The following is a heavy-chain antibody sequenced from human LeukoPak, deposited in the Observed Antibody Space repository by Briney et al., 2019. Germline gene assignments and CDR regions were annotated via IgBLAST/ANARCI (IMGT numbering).Heavy chain of an antibody. CDR3: AKDMIRGDGYNGAFDI. CDR1: GFTFDDYT. Sequence: GGSLRLSCAASGFTFDDYTMHWVRQAPGKGLEWVSLISWDGGSTYYADSVKGRFTISRDNSKNSLYLQMNSLRTADTALYYCAKDMIRGDGYNGAFDIWGQGTMVTVSS. J-gene: IGHJ3*02. CDR2: ISWDGGST. D-gene: IGHD5-24*01. V-gene: IGHV3-43*01.